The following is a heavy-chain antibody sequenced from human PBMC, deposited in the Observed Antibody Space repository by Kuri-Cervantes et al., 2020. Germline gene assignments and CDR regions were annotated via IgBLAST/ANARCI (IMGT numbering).Heavy chain of an antibody. CDR1: GFTFSSYA. V-gene: IGHV3-30-3*01. D-gene: IGHD2-15*01. Sequence: GGSLRLSCAASGFTFSSYAMHWVRQAPGKGLERVAVISYDGSNKYYADSVKGRFTISRDNSKNTLYLQMNSLRAEDTAVYYCASKRQVVVAATNYYYYGMDVWGQGTTVTVSS. J-gene: IGHJ6*02. CDR2: ISYDGSNK. CDR3: ASKRQVVVAATNYYYYGMDV.